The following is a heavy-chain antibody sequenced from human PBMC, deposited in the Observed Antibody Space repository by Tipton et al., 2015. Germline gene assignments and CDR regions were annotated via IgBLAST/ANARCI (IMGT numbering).Heavy chain of an antibody. CDR2: INHAGDT. J-gene: IGHJ4*02. Sequence: TLSLTCTVSSDSINKYYWSWIRQPPGKGLEWIGAINHAGDTYYRPSLKSRATISVDTSKNQFSLMLSSVTAADTAIYYCARSEVGDFDSWGQGTLVTVSS. CDR3: ARSEVGDFDS. D-gene: IGHD1-26*01. V-gene: IGHV4-59*08. CDR1: SDSINKYY.